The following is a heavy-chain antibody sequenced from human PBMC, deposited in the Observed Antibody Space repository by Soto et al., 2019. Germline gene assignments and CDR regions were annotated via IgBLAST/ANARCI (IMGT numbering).Heavy chain of an antibody. V-gene: IGHV3-66*01. Sequence: GGSLRLSCAASGFTFDDYAMHWVRQAPWKGLEWVSGIYSGGSTYYADSVKGRFTISRDNSKNTLYLQMNSLRAEDTAVYYCARVSDCSSTSCYFGGRDYYFDYWGKGTLVTVSS. J-gene: IGHJ4*02. D-gene: IGHD2-2*01. CDR1: GFTFDDYA. CDR2: IYSGGST. CDR3: ARVSDCSSTSCYFGGRDYYFDY.